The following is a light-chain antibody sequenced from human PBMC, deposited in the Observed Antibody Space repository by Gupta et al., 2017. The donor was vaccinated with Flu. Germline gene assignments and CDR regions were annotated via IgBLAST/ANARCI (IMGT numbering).Light chain of an antibody. Sequence: DIQMTQSPSSLSASVGDRVTITCRASQSISSYLNWYHQKPGQAPKLLIYGTSSLQSGVPSRFSGSGSGTDFTLNISSLQPEDFATYYCQQSYSAPQTFGQGTRLEIK. CDR1: QSISSY. V-gene: IGKV1-39*01. CDR3: QQSYSAPQT. CDR2: GTS. J-gene: IGKJ2*01.